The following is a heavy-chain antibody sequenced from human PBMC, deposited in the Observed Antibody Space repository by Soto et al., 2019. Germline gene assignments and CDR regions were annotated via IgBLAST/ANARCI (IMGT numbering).Heavy chain of an antibody. V-gene: IGHV1-69*12. D-gene: IGHD2-15*01. CDR1: GGTFSSYA. J-gene: IGHJ4*02. Sequence: QVQLVQSGAEVKKPGSSVKVSCKASGGTFSSYAISWVRQAPGQGLEWMGGIIPIFGTANYAQKFQGRVTITADESTSTAYMQLSSLRSEDTAVYYCARDPRYCRRGSCYTSSVDYWGQGTQVTVSS. CDR3: ARDPRYCRRGSCYTSSVDY. CDR2: IIPIFGTA.